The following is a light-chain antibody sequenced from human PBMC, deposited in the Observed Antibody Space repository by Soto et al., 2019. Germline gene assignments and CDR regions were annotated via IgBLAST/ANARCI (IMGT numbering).Light chain of an antibody. CDR3: QQRSNGFT. Sequence: EIVLTQSPATLSLSPGERATLSCRASQSVSSYLAWYQQKSGQAPRLLIYDASNRATGIPGRFSGSGSGTDFTLTISSLEPEDIAVYYCQQRSNGFTFGPGTKVDIE. CDR2: DAS. V-gene: IGKV3-11*01. CDR1: QSVSSY. J-gene: IGKJ3*01.